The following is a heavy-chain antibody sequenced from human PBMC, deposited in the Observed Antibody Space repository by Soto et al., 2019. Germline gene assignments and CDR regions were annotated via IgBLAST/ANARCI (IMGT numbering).Heavy chain of an antibody. CDR2: VNPILSMS. CDR3: ATSYGSGHRAFDY. V-gene: IGHV1-69*02. Sequence: QVQLVQSGAELKKPGSSVKVSCKASGDTFSFYTINWVRQAPGLGLEWMGRVNPILSMSNYAQKFQGRVTMTADKSTSTAYMGLRSLRSADTAFYYCATSYGSGHRAFDYWGQGALVSVSS. D-gene: IGHD3-10*01. CDR1: GDTFSFYT. J-gene: IGHJ4*02.